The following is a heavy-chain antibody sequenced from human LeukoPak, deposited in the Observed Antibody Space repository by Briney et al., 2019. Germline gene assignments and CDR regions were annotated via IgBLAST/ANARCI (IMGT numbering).Heavy chain of an antibody. CDR3: ARDRFGMDV. V-gene: IGHV3-13*01. J-gene: IGHJ6*02. Sequence: GGSLRLSCTATGFIFKDFDFQWVRQGPGDGLDWVAAIGIGGDTHYSGSVKGRFTISREDAKNSLFLHMNNLRAGDTAVYYCARDRFGMDVWGRGTTVIVSS. CDR2: IGIGGDT. CDR1: GFIFKDFD.